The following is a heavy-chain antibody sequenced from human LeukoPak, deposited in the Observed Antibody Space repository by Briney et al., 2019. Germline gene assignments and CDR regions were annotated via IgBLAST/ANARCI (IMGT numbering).Heavy chain of an antibody. CDR1: GFTFSSYS. CDR3: AKEGAAAGTVFDY. CDR2: ISSSSSYI. D-gene: IGHD6-13*01. V-gene: IGHV3-21*01. Sequence: PGGSLRLSCAASGFTFSSYSMNWVRQAPGKGLEWVPSISSSSSYIYYADSVKGRFTISRDNSKNTLYLQMNSLRAEDTAVYYCAKEGAAAGTVFDYWGQGTLVTVSS. J-gene: IGHJ4*02.